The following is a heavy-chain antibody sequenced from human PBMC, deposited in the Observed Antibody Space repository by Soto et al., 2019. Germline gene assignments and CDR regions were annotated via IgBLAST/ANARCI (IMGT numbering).Heavy chain of an antibody. CDR2: MYYSGGT. V-gene: IGHV4-61*01. CDR1: GGSVSSGSYY. CDR3: AAGWNPRPLDY. J-gene: IGHJ4*02. Sequence: QVQLQESGPGLVKPSETLSLTCTVSGGSVSSGSYYWSWIRQPPGKGLEWIGYMYYSGGTNQNPSLKSRVTISVGTSKNQFSLKLISMSAADTAVYYCAAGWNPRPLDYWGQGTLVTVSS. D-gene: IGHD1-1*01.